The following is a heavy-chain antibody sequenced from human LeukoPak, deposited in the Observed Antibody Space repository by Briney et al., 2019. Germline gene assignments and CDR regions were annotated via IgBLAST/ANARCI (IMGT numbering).Heavy chain of an antibody. D-gene: IGHD2-15*01. CDR1: GFTFSAYG. V-gene: IGHV3-30*02. Sequence: GGSLRLSCAASGFTFSAYGMHWVRLAPGKGLEWVAFIRYDGSEKYYADSLKGRFTISRDNSKNTLYVQMNTLRAEDTAVYYCAKDSGYSPKRWYFDIWGRGTLVTVSS. CDR2: IRYDGSEK. CDR3: AKDSGYSPKRWYFDI. J-gene: IGHJ2*01.